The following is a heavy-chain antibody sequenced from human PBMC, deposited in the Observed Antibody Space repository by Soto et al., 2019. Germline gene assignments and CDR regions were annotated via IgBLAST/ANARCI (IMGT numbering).Heavy chain of an antibody. D-gene: IGHD6-13*01. CDR2: IIPIFSTT. V-gene: IGHV1-69*13. J-gene: IGHJ3*02. CDR3: AREVAADGTFREDVFDI. CDR1: GYTFTSYA. Sequence: ASVKVSCKASGYTFTSYAINWVRQAPGQGLEWMGRIIPIFSTTNYAQKFQGRVTMTADESTITAYLELSSLKQDDTAVYYCAREVAADGTFREDVFDIWGQGTLVTVSS.